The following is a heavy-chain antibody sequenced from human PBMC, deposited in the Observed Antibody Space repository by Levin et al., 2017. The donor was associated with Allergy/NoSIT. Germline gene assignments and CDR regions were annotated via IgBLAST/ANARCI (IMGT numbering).Heavy chain of an antibody. V-gene: IGHV3-33*01. J-gene: IGHJ4*02. CDR3: ARDLGMVRGVGLDY. D-gene: IGHD3-10*01. Sequence: PGGSLRLSCAASGFSFSSHGMHWVRQAPGKGLEWVAVIWYDGSNKYYADSVKGRFTISRDNSKNTLYLQMNSLRAEDTAVYYCARDLGMVRGVGLDYWGQGTLVTVSS. CDR2: IWYDGSNK. CDR1: GFSFSSHG.